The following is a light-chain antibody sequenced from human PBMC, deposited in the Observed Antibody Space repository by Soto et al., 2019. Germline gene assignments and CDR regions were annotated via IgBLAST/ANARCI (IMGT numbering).Light chain of an antibody. CDR3: RRYCRSGT. CDR1: QTVRNNY. J-gene: IGKJ1*01. Sequence: EVALTQSPGTLSLSPGERATLSCRASQTVRNNYLAWYQQGPGQAPRLHVSSTSARATGITDRVSGSGSGTDFTLTSRRLEPVAVAVYYCRRYCRSGTFGQGTKVDIK. V-gene: IGKV3-20*01. CDR2: STS.